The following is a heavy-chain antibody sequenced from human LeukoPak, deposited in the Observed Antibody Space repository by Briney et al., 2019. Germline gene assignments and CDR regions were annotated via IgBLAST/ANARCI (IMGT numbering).Heavy chain of an antibody. Sequence: PSETLSLTCTVSGGSISSYYWSWIRQPPGKGLEWIGYIYYSGSTNCNPSLKSRVTISVDTSKNQFSLKLSSVTAADTAVYYCARHGRRFLEWPPDVWGKGTTVTVSS. CDR2: IYYSGST. J-gene: IGHJ6*04. V-gene: IGHV4-59*08. CDR3: ARHGRRFLEWPPDV. CDR1: GGSISSYY. D-gene: IGHD3-3*01.